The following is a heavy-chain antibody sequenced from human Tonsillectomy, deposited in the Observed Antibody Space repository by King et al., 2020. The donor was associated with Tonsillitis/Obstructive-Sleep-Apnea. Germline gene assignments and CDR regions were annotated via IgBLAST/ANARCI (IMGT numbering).Heavy chain of an antibody. Sequence: VQLQQWGAGLLKPSETLSLTCAVYGGSFSGYYWSWIRQPPGKGLEWIGEINHSGSTNYNPSLKSRVTISVDTSKNQFSLKLSSVTAADTAVYYCARVGYGYSYGVNWGQGTLVTVSS. D-gene: IGHD5-18*01. J-gene: IGHJ4*02. CDR2: INHSGST. CDR1: GGSFSGYY. V-gene: IGHV4-34*01. CDR3: ARVGYGYSYGVN.